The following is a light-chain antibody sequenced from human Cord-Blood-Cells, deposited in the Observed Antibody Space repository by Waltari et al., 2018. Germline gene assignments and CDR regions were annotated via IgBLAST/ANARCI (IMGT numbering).Light chain of an antibody. J-gene: IGLJ1*01. CDR3: CSYAGSYV. CDR1: SSDVGSYNL. Sequence: QSALTQPASVSGSPGQSITIPCTGTSSDVGSYNLVSWYQQHPGKAPKLMLYEGSKRPSGVSNRFSGSKSGNTASLTISGLQAEDEADYYCCSYAGSYVFGTGTKVTVL. V-gene: IGLV2-23*01. CDR2: EGS.